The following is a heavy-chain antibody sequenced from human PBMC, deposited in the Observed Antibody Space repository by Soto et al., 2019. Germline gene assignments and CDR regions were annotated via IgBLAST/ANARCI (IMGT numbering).Heavy chain of an antibody. CDR2: SSRSGGYT. D-gene: IGHD3-16*01. CDR3: ARSSGRRHVFTFDYGLDV. J-gene: IGHJ6*02. CDR1: GFSVGDNY. Sequence: QVQLVESGGGLVEPGGSLRLSCAASGFSVGDNYMTWIRQAPGKGLEWLSYSSRSGGYTNHADSVKVRFTISRDSATNSLYLQMDSLRAEATAVYFCARSSGRRHVFTFDYGLDVWGQGTTVTVSS. V-gene: IGHV3-11*06.